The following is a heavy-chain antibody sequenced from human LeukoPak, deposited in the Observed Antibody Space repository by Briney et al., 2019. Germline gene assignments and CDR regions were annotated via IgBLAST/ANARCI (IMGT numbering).Heavy chain of an antibody. V-gene: IGHV3-23*05. CDR3: ARERRSFSLVRGVSAAFDY. J-gene: IGHJ4*02. CDR1: GFTFSSYA. D-gene: IGHD3-10*01. Sequence: GGSLRLSCAASGFTFSSYAVNWVRRAPGKGLEWVSAITSSYIREHYADSVKGRFTISRDNSKNTLYLQLDSLRAEDTAVYYCARERRSFSLVRGVSAAFDYWGQGALVTVSS. CDR2: ITSSYIRE.